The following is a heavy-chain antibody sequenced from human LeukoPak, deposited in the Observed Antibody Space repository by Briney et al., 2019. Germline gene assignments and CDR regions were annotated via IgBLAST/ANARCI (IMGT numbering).Heavy chain of an antibody. D-gene: IGHD5-12*01. CDR1: GYSISSGYY. Sequence: PSETLSLTCTVSGYSISSGYYWCWSRQPPGKGLEWIGSIYHSGSTYYNPSLKSRVTISVDTSKNQFSLKLSSVTAADTAVYYCAREREARRLFDYWGQGPLVPVSS. CDR2: IYHSGST. J-gene: IGHJ4*02. V-gene: IGHV4-38-2*02. CDR3: AREREARRLFDY.